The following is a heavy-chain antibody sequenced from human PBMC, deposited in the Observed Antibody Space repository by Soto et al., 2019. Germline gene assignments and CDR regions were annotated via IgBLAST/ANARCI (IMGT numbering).Heavy chain of an antibody. D-gene: IGHD5-18*01. CDR1: GGSISSSNW. Sequence: SETLSLTCAVSGGSISSSNWWSWVRQPPGKGLEWIGEIYHSGSTNYNPSLKSRVTISVDKSKNQFSLKLSSVTAADTAVYYCARARSFDTAMVRKFDYWGQGTLVTISS. J-gene: IGHJ4*02. CDR2: IYHSGST. CDR3: ARARSFDTAMVRKFDY. V-gene: IGHV4-4*02.